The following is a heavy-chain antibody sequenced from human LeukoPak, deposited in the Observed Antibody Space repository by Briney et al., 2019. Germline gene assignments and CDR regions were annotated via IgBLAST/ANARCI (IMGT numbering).Heavy chain of an antibody. CDR3: GRRRGGRGDYYYGMDV. CDR2: IYYSGST. J-gene: IGHJ6*02. V-gene: IGHV4-59*08. CDR1: GGSISSYY. D-gene: IGHD6-25*01. Sequence: SETLSLTCTVSGGSISSYYWSWIRQPPGKGLEWIGYIYYSGSTNYNPSLKSRVTISVDTSKNQFSLELSSVTAADTAVYYCGRRRGGRGDYYYGMDVWGQGTTVTVSS.